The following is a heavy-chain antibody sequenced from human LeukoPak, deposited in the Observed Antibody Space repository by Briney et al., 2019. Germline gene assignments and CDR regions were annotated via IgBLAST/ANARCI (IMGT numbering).Heavy chain of an antibody. Sequence: PSETLSLTCTVSGGSISSSSYYWGWIRQPPGKGLEWIGSIYYSGSTYYNPSLKSRVTISVDTSKNQFSLKLSSVTAADTAVYYCARRVLGYCSSTSCYRDGIYYFDYWGQGTLVTVSS. J-gene: IGHJ4*02. D-gene: IGHD2-2*01. CDR1: GGSISSSSYY. V-gene: IGHV4-39*01. CDR3: ARRVLGYCSSTSCYRDGIYYFDY. CDR2: IYYSGST.